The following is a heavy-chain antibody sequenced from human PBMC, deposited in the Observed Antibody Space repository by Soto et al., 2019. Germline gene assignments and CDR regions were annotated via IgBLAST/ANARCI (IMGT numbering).Heavy chain of an antibody. CDR2: IYYSGST. CDR3: ARANNHYYHSNLKLRYWFDP. Sequence: QVQLQESGPGLVKPSQTLSLTCTVSGGSISSGGYYWSWIRQHPGKGLEWIGYIYYSGSTYYNPSLKSRVTITVDTSKNQFSLKLSSVTAADTAVYYCARANNHYYHSNLKLRYWFDPWGQGTLVTVSS. CDR1: GGSISSGGYY. J-gene: IGHJ5*02. V-gene: IGHV4-31*03. D-gene: IGHD3-22*01.